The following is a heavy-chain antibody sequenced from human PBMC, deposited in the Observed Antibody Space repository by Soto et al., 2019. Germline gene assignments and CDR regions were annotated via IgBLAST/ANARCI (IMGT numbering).Heavy chain of an antibody. Sequence: SETLSLTCTVSGGSISSSSYYWGWIRQPPGKGLEWIGSIYYSGSTYYNPSLKSRVTISVDTSKNQFSLKLSSVTAADTAVYYCARHPRDWYCSGGSCYSFYFDYWGQGTLVTVSS. CDR2: IYYSGST. J-gene: IGHJ4*02. D-gene: IGHD2-15*01. V-gene: IGHV4-39*01. CDR3: ARHPRDWYCSGGSCYSFYFDY. CDR1: GGSISSSSYY.